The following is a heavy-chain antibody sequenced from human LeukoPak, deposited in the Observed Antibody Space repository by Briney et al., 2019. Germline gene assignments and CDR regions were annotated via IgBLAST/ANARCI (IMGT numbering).Heavy chain of an antibody. V-gene: IGHV1-8*01. CDR1: GYTFTSYD. CDR3: ARLMVITTDYFDY. J-gene: IGHJ4*02. D-gene: IGHD3-22*01. CDR2: MNPNSGNT. Sequence: ASVKVSCKASGYTFTSYDINWVRQATGQGLEWMGWMNPNSGNTGYAQKFQGRVTMTRNTSISTAYMELSSLRSGDTAVYYCARLMVITTDYFDYWGQGTLVTVSS.